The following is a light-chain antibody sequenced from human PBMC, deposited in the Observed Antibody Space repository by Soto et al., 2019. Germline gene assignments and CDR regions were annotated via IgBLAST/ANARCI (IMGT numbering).Light chain of an antibody. J-gene: IGKJ4*01. CDR1: QSVSRN. CDR2: GTS. CDR3: QQYNKWPLT. V-gene: IGKV3-15*01. Sequence: EIVMTQSPATLSESPGERATLSCRASQSVSRNLAWYQQKRGQAPRLLIYGTSTRSTGIPARFSGRGSGTEFTLTISSLQSEDFAVYYCQQYNKWPLTFGGGNKVEIK.